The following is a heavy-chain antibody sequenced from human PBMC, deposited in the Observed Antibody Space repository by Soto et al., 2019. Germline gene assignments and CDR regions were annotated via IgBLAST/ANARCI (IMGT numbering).Heavy chain of an antibody. J-gene: IGHJ3*02. D-gene: IGHD1-1*01. CDR1: GGFVSSGSYY. CDR2: MSHSGGT. V-gene: IGHV4-34*01. CDR3: ARVERGTATTVVDAFDI. Sequence: QVQLQQWGAGLLKPSETLSLTCAVYGGFVSSGSYYWSWIRQPPGKGLEWIGEMSHSGGTHFNPSLKRRVTISVDTSKNQFALKMSSVTAAETATYYCARVERGTATTVVDAFDIWGPGTRVTVSS.